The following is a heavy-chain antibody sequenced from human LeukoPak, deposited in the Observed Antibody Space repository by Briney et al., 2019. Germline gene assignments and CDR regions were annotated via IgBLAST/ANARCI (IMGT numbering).Heavy chain of an antibody. J-gene: IGHJ5*02. CDR1: GFTVSSNY. V-gene: IGHV3-66*01. Sequence: GSLRLSCAASGFTVSSNYMSWVRQAPGKGLEWVSIIYSGGITSYADSVKGKFTISRDNSKNTLYLQMNSLRAEDTAVYYCARVRESSWFDPWGQGTLVTVSS. CDR3: ARVRESSWFDP. D-gene: IGHD2/OR15-2a*01. CDR2: IYSGGIT.